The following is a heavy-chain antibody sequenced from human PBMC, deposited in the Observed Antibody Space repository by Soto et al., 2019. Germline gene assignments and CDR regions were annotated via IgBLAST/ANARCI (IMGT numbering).Heavy chain of an antibody. Sequence: ASXKVSCKASGYTFYSHSISWVRQAPGQGLEWMGRINADYGNTQYAQKFRGRVTMTTDTSTTTVYMELTNLRSDDTAVYYCARCIQGDYYYGMDVWGQGTTVTVSS. D-gene: IGHD5-18*01. J-gene: IGHJ6*02. CDR1: GYTFYSHS. CDR2: INADYGNT. V-gene: IGHV1-18*01. CDR3: ARCIQGDYYYGMDV.